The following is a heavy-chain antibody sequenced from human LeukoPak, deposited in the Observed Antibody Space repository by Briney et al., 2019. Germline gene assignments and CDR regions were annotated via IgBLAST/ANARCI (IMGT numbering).Heavy chain of an antibody. CDR1: GGSVSSGSYY. D-gene: IGHD4-17*01. V-gene: IGHV4-61*01. J-gene: IGHJ4*02. CDR2: IYYSGST. CDR3: ARSLSYGDHYFDY. Sequence: PSETLSLTCTVSGGSVSSGSYYWSWIRQPPGKGLEWIGYIYYSGSTNYNPSLKSRVTISVDTSKNQFSLKLSSVTAADTAVYYCARSLSYGDHYFDYWGQGTLVTVSS.